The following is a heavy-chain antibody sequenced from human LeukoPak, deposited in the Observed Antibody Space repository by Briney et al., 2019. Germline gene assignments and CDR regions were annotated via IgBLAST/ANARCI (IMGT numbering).Heavy chain of an antibody. CDR2: INHSGST. CDR3: AKGGGDGDYAAFDI. J-gene: IGHJ3*02. CDR1: GGSFSGYY. V-gene: IGHV4-34*01. Sequence: PSETLSLTCAVYGGSFSGYYWSWIRQPSGKGLEWIGEINHSGSTNYNPSLKSRVTISVDTSKNQFSLKLSSVTAADTAVYYCAKGGGDGDYAAFDIWGQGTMVTVSS. D-gene: IGHD4-17*01.